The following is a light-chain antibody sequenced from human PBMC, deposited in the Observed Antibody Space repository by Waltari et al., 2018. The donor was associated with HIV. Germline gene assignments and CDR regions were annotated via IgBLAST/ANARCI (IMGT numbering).Light chain of an antibody. CDR3: QQSRT. CDR2: KAS. V-gene: IGKV1-5*03. Sequence: QMTQSPSTLSASVGDRVTITCRASQSISSWLAWYQQKPGEAPKLLIYKASSLESGVPSRFSGSGSGTEFTLTISSLQPDDFATYYCQQSRTFGQGTKVDIK. CDR1: QSISSW. J-gene: IGKJ1*01.